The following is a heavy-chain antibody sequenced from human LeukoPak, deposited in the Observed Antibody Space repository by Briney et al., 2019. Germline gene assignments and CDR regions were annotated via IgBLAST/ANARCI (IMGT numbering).Heavy chain of an antibody. CDR3: ARYSQTWLRSTSHYYGMDV. CDR1: GFTVSSNY. V-gene: IGHV3-66*01. Sequence: GGSLRLSCAASGFTVSSNYMSWVRQAPGKGLEWVSVIYSGGSTYYADSVKGRFTISRDNSKNTLYLQMNSLRAEDTAVYYCARYSQTWLRSTSHYYGMDVWGQGTTVTVSS. CDR2: IYSGGST. J-gene: IGHJ6*02. D-gene: IGHD2-2*01.